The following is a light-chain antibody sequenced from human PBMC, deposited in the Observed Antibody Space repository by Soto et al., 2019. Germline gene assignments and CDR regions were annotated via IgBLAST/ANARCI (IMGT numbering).Light chain of an antibody. CDR1: SSDVGGYNY. CDR2: DVS. Sequence: QSVLTQPASVSGAPGQTITISCTGTSSDVGGYNYGSWYQQHPGKAPKLMIYDVSNRPSGVSNRFSGSKSGNTASLTISGLQAEDEADYYCSSYTSSSTLGYVFGTGTKVTVL. CDR3: SSYTSSSTLGYV. V-gene: IGLV2-14*01. J-gene: IGLJ1*01.